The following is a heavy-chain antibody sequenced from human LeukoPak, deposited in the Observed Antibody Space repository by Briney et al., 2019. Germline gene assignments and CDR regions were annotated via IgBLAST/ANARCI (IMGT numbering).Heavy chain of an antibody. V-gene: IGHV3-7*01. D-gene: IGHD3-16*02. J-gene: IGHJ4*02. Sequence: GGSLRLSCAASGFTFSSYWMSWVRQAPGKGLEWVANIKQDGSEKYYVDSVKGRFTISRDNAKNSLYLQMNSLRAEDTAVYYCARGISYYDYVWGSYRYPYYFDYWGQGTLVTVSS. CDR2: IKQDGSEK. CDR3: ARGISYYDYVWGSYRYPYYFDY. CDR1: GFTFSSYW.